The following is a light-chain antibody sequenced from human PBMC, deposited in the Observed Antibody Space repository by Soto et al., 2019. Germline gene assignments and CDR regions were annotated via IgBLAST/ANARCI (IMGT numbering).Light chain of an antibody. J-gene: IGLJ1*01. CDR1: SSDVGGYKY. V-gene: IGLV2-8*01. CDR3: SSYAGINNLGV. Sequence: QSALTQPPSASGSPGQSVTISCTGTSSDVGGYKYVSWYQQHPGKAPKLMIFEVNKRPSGVPDRFSGSKSGNTASLTVSGLQAEDEAVYYCSSYAGINNLGVFGTGTKLTAL. CDR2: EVN.